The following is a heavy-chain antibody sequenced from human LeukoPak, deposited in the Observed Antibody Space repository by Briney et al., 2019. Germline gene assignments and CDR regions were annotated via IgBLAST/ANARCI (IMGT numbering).Heavy chain of an antibody. CDR3: ASRGIAVAGRETNNDY. V-gene: IGHV3-30*02. J-gene: IGHJ4*02. CDR1: GFTFSSYG. CDR2: IRYDGSNK. Sequence: GGSLRLSCAASGFTFSSYGMSWVRQAPGKGLEWVAFIRYDGSNKYYADSVKGRFTISRDNSKNTLYLQMNSLRAEDTAVYYCASRGIAVAGRETNNDYWGQGTLVTVSS. D-gene: IGHD6-19*01.